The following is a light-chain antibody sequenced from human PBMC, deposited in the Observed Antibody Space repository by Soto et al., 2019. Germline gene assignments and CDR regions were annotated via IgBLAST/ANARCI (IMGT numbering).Light chain of an antibody. J-gene: IGKJ1*01. CDR2: AAS. CDR3: QQYYRYLWT. Sequence: DIQMTQSPSSLSASVGDRVTITCRASQGIRNDLGWYQQKPGKAPKLLIYAASSLQSGVPSRFSGSGFGTEFTLTINSLQPDDVATYYCQQYYRYLWTFGQGTKVDIK. CDR1: QGIRND. V-gene: IGKV1-17*01.